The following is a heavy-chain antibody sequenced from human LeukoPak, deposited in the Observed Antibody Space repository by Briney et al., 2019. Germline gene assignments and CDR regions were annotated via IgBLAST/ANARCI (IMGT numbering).Heavy chain of an antibody. D-gene: IGHD3-22*01. V-gene: IGHV3-66*01. CDR1: GFTVSSNY. J-gene: IGHJ4*02. CDR3: ARGRQGGYYDY. CDR2: IYSGGST. Sequence: GRSLRLSCAASGFTVSSNYMSWVRQAPGKGLEWVSVIYSGGSTYYADSVKGRFTISRDNSKNTLYLQVNSLRAEDTAVYYCARGRQGGYYDYWGQGTLVTVSS.